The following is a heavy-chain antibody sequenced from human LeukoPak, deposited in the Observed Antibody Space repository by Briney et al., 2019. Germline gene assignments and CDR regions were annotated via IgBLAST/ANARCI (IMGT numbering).Heavy chain of an antibody. CDR1: GGSISSSSYY. D-gene: IGHD3-9*01. J-gene: IGHJ4*02. CDR2: IYYNGIT. CDR3: ARRLYFDWPPFFDY. V-gene: IGHV4-39*01. Sequence: PSETLSLTCTVSGGSISSSSYYWGWIRQPPGKGLEWIGIIYYNGITYYSASLKSRVTISVDTSKNQLSLKLSSVTAADTAVYYCARRLYFDWPPFFDYWGQGTLVTVSS.